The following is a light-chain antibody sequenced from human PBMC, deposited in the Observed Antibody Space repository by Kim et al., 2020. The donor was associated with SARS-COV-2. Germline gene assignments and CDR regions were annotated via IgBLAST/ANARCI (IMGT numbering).Light chain of an antibody. V-gene: IGLV2-14*01. Sequence: QSALTQPASVTGSPGQSITISCTGTSSDVGGYHYVSWYQQHPGKVPKLLIFDLANRASGVSTRFSGSRSGNTASLTISGLQAEDEADYYCSSFTTSNTVIFGGGTQLTVL. CDR2: DLA. J-gene: IGLJ2*01. CDR3: SSFTTSNTVI. CDR1: SSDVGGYHY.